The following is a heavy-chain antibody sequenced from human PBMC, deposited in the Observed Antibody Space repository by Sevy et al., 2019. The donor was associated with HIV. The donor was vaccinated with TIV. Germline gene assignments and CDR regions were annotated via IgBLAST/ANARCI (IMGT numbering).Heavy chain of an antibody. CDR2: INRRGST. CDR3: ARAKGIAARGMDRYFDY. V-gene: IGHV4-4*02. J-gene: IGHJ4*02. D-gene: IGHD6-13*01. Sequence: SETLSLTCAVSGGSISSRNWWSWVRQSPERGLEWIGEINRRGSTTYNPSLKSRVTISLHESQNQFSLNLTSVTAADTAVYYCARAKGIAARGMDRYFDYWGQGTLVTVSS. CDR1: GGSISSRNW.